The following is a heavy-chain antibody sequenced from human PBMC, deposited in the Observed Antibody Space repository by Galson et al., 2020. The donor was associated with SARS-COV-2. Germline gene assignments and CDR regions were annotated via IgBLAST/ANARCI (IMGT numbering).Heavy chain of an antibody. V-gene: IGHV1-46*01. Sequence: ASVKVSCKTSGYTFTTYHIHWVRKAPGQGLEWMGIIHPSHGSTDYAQRFQGRVTMTRDTSTSTVYMELSSLRVDDTAIYYCARDGGNWGDNEYWGQGTLVTVSS. D-gene: IGHD7-27*01. J-gene: IGHJ4*02. CDR3: ARDGGNWGDNEY. CDR2: IHPSHGST. CDR1: GYTFTTYH.